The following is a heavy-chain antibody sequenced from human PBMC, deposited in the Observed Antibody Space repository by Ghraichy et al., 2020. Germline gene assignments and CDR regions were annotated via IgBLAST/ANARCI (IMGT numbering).Heavy chain of an antibody. D-gene: IGHD6-13*01. CDR1: GGSISSYY. CDR2: IHNSGTT. CDR3: ARAHSSSWLLFDC. J-gene: IGHJ4*02. Sequence: SETLSLTCTVSGGSISSYYWSWIRQSPGKGLEWIGYIHNSGTTNYNPSLKSRVTISVDTSKNQFSLKLISVTAADTAVYYCARAHSSSWLLFDCWGRGTLVTVSS. V-gene: IGHV4-59*01.